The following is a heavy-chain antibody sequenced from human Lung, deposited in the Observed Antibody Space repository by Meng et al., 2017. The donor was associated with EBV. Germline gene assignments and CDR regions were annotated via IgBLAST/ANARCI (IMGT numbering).Heavy chain of an antibody. CDR2: IYSSGST. Sequence: VHLQESGPGLVEPSQTPSLTCTRSGCSISRGDYYWSWIRQPPGKGLEWIGYIYSSGSTYYNPSLKSRVTISVDTSKNQFSLKLSSVTAADTAVYYCATIKERTTVTPFDYWGQGTLVTVSS. CDR1: GCSISRGDYY. V-gene: IGHV4-30-4*01. D-gene: IGHD4-17*01. CDR3: ATIKERTTVTPFDY. J-gene: IGHJ4*02.